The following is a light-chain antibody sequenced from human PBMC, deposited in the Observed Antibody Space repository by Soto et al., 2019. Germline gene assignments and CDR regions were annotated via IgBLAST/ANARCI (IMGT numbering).Light chain of an antibody. V-gene: IGKV3-20*01. J-gene: IGKJ1*01. CDR1: HTISSSY. CDR2: GIS. CDR3: QQYVTASPRT. Sequence: EIVLTQSPGTLPLSPGERATLSCRASHTISSSYLDWYQQKPGQAPRLLMYGISRRATGIPDRFSGSGAGTDFTLTITRLEPEDFAVYYCQQYVTASPRTFGQGTKVEIK.